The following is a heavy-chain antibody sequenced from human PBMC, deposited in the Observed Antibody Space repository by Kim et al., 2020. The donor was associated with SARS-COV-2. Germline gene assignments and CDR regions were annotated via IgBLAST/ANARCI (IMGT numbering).Heavy chain of an antibody. V-gene: IGHV4-39*01. CDR3: ARQDTAMAPFDY. Sequence: YHNPSLKSRVTISVDTSKNQFSLKLSSVTAADTAVYYCARQDTAMAPFDYWGQGTLVTVSS. J-gene: IGHJ4*02. D-gene: IGHD5-18*01.